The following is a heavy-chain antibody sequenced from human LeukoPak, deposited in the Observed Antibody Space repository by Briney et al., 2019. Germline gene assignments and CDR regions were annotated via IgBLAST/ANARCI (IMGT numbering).Heavy chain of an antibody. Sequence: GGSLTLSCVASGFTFSSYAMSWVRQAPARGLEWVSSLRGDGETFYADSVKGRFTLSRDDSRNTVFLHLNNLRVEDTALYYRAKASWVSSADAVLWGQGTVVTVS. D-gene: IGHD3-10*01. J-gene: IGHJ4*02. CDR2: LRGDGET. CDR3: AKASWVSSADAVL. V-gene: IGHV3-23*01. CDR1: GFTFSSYA.